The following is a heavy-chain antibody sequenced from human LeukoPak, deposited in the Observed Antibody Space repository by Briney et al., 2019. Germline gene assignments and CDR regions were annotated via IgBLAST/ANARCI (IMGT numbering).Heavy chain of an antibody. J-gene: IGHJ3*02. CDR1: GYTFTSYY. Sequence: ASVKVSCKASGYTFTSYYMHWVRQAPGQGLEWMGWINPNSGDTKFGQKFQGRVTMTRDTSIRTAYMELNGLRSDDTAIYYCARDVRSTDAFDIWGQGTMLTVSS. V-gene: IGHV1-2*02. CDR2: INPNSGDT. CDR3: ARDVRSTDAFDI. D-gene: IGHD3-10*02.